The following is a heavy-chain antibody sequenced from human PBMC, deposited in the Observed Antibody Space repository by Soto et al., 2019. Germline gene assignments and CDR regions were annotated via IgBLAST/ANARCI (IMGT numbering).Heavy chain of an antibody. CDR1: GYSFTSYW. CDR2: IYPGDSDT. CDR3: ARIYSHAPLYYYYYYMDV. D-gene: IGHD5-18*01. V-gene: IGHV5-51*01. J-gene: IGHJ6*03. Sequence: GESLKISCKGSGYSFTSYWIGWVRQMPGKGLEWMGIIYPGDSDTRYSPSFQGQVTISADKSISTAYLQWSSLKASDTAMYYCARIYSHAPLYYYYYYMDVWGKGTTVTVSS.